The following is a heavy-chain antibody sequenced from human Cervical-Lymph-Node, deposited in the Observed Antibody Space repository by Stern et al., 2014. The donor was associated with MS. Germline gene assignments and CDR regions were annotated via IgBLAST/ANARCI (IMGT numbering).Heavy chain of an antibody. D-gene: IGHD1-26*01. V-gene: IGHV3-30*04. Sequence: QVQLVESGGGVVQPGRSLRLSCAASGFIFRNYAAHWVRQPPGKGRAWVAIISFDGRDKYYTDSVKGRFTVSRDNSKNRLYLEMNSLRLEDTAVYYCAKGGSGSYLDWGQGSLVTVSS. CDR2: ISFDGRDK. CDR3: AKGGSGSYLD. J-gene: IGHJ4*02. CDR1: GFIFRNYA.